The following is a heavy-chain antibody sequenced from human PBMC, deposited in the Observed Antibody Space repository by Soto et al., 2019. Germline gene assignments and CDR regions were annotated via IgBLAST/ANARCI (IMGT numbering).Heavy chain of an antibody. J-gene: IGHJ6*02. Sequence: QVQLVESGGGVVQPGRSLRLSCAASGFTFSSYGMHWVRQAPGKGLEWVAVISYDGSNKYYADSVKGRFTISRDNSKNTLYLQMNSLRAEDTAVYYCAKPPQGDYGDYYYYYYGMDVWGQGTTVTVSS. D-gene: IGHD4-17*01. CDR3: AKPPQGDYGDYYYYYYGMDV. CDR2: ISYDGSNK. V-gene: IGHV3-30*18. CDR1: GFTFSSYG.